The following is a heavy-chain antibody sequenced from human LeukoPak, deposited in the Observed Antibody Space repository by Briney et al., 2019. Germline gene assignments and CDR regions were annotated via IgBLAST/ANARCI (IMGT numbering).Heavy chain of an antibody. CDR3: ARLVATTGRLYFDY. CDR2: ISGNGGST. D-gene: IGHD1-1*01. Sequence: GGSLRLSCAASGFTFSSYAMSWVRQAPGKGLEWVSAISGNGGSTYYADSVKGRFTISRDNSKNTLYLQMNSLRAEDTAVFYCARLVATTGRLYFDYWGQGNLVTVSS. J-gene: IGHJ4*02. V-gene: IGHV3-23*01. CDR1: GFTFSSYA.